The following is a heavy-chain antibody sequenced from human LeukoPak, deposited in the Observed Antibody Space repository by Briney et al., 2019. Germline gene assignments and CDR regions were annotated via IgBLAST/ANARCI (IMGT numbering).Heavy chain of an antibody. CDR3: ARGGSYYFDY. Sequence: SVTVSCTASGGTFSSYAISWVRQAPGQGLEWMGGIIPIFGTANYAQKFQGRVTITTDESTSTAYMELSSLRSEDTAVYYCARGGSYYFDYWGQGTLVTVSS. CDR1: GGTFSSYA. J-gene: IGHJ4*02. D-gene: IGHD1-26*01. CDR2: IIPIFGTA. V-gene: IGHV1-69*05.